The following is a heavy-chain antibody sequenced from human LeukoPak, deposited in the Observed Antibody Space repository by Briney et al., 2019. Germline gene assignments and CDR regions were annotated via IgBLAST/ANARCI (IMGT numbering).Heavy chain of an antibody. D-gene: IGHD3-22*01. CDR1: GGSFSGYY. V-gene: IGHV4-34*01. CDR2: INHSGST. Sequence: SETLSLTCAVYGGSFSGYYWSWIRQPPGKGLEWIGEINHSGSTNYNPSLKSRVTISVDTSKNQISLKLSSVTAADTAVYYCARSPYYYDSSGYTHGPLFDYWGQGTLVTVSS. J-gene: IGHJ4*02. CDR3: ARSPYYYDSSGYTHGPLFDY.